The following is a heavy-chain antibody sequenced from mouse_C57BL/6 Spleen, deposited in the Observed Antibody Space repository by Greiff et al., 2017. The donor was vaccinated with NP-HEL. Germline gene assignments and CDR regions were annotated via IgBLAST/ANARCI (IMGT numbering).Heavy chain of an antibody. V-gene: IGHV1-53*01. CDR1: GYTFTSYW. CDR3: ARSPYYYGSSYDWYFDV. J-gene: IGHJ1*03. Sequence: VQLQQSGPELVKPGASVKLSCKASGYTFTSYWMHWVKQRPGQGLEWIGNINPSNGGTNYNEKFKSKVTLTVDKSSSTAYMQHSSLTSEDSAVYYCARSPYYYGSSYDWYFDVWGTGTTVTVSS. CDR2: INPSNGGT. D-gene: IGHD1-1*01.